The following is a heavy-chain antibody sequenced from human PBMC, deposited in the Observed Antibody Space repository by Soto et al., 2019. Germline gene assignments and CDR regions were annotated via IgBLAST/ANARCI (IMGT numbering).Heavy chain of an antibody. J-gene: IGHJ4*02. V-gene: IGHV3-53*01. CDR2: IYSGGST. Sequence: GGSLRLSCAASGFTVSSYYMSWVRQAPGRGLEWVSVIYSGGSTSYADPVKGRFTISRDNFKNTLYLQMNSLRAEDTAVYYCARGYSYTQPVFDYWGLGTLVTVSS. CDR1: GFTVSSYY. D-gene: IGHD5-18*01. CDR3: ARGYSYTQPVFDY.